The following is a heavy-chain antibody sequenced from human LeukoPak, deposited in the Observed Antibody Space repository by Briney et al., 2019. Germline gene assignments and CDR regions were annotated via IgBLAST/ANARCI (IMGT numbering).Heavy chain of an antibody. J-gene: IGHJ4*02. CDR1: GGSISSYY. V-gene: IGHV4-59*01. Sequence: ASETLSLTCTVSGGSISSYYWSWIRQPPGKGLEWIGYIYYSGSTNYNPSLKSRVTISVDTSKNQFSLKLSSVTAADTAVYYCARHSRQGYSYGYSPGSLDYWGQGTLVTVSS. CDR2: IYYSGST. D-gene: IGHD5-18*01. CDR3: ARHSRQGYSYGYSPGSLDY.